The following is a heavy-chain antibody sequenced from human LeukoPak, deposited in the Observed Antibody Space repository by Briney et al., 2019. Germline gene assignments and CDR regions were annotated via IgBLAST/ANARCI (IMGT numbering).Heavy chain of an antibody. CDR2: IKQDGSEK. CDR3: ARVDPISVTTLDY. CDR1: GFTFSSYW. V-gene: IGHV3-7*01. D-gene: IGHD4-17*01. J-gene: IGHJ4*02. Sequence: GGSLRLSCAASGFTFSSYWMSWVRQAPGKGLEWVANIKQDGSEKYYVDSVKDRFTISRDNAKNSLYLQMNSLRAEDTAVYYCARVDPISVTTLDYWGQGTLVTVSS.